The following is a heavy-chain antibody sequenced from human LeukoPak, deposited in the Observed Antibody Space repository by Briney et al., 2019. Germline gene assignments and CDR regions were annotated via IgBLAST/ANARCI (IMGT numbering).Heavy chain of an antibody. Sequence: GGSLRLSCSASGFTFSTYWMSWVRQAPGKGLEWVANMRRDGNEIYYLDSVRGRFTISRDNAKNSLYLQMNSLRAEDTAVYYCARDGGYDFWSGYYQDYWGQGTLVTVSS. V-gene: IGHV3-7*01. CDR1: GFTFSTYW. CDR2: MRRDGNEI. D-gene: IGHD3-3*01. J-gene: IGHJ4*02. CDR3: ARDGGYDFWSGYYQDY.